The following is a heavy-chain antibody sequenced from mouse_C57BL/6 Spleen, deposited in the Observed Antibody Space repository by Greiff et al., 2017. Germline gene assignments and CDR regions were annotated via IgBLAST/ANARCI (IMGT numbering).Heavy chain of an antibody. J-gene: IGHJ2*01. D-gene: IGHD1-1*01. Sequence: QVQLQQSGAELARPGASVKLSCKASGYTFTGYGISWVKQSTGQGLEWIGEIYPSSGDTCYNEKFKGKATLTADKSSSTADMELRSRTSEDSAVYFCANYGSSSHWGQGTTLTVSS. CDR3: ANYGSSSH. V-gene: IGHV1-81*01. CDR1: GYTFTGYG. CDR2: IYPSSGDT.